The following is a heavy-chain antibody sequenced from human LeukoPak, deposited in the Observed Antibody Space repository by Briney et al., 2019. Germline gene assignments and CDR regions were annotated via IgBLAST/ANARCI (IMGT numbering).Heavy chain of an antibody. CDR1: GGSISSSNYY. D-gene: IGHD3-3*01. V-gene: IGHV4-39*01. J-gene: IGHJ6*03. CDR3: ARHRRDHDFWSGSNPTDYYYYMDV. CDR2: IYYSGHT. Sequence: SETLSLTCTVSGGSISSSNYYWGWIRQPPGNGLEWIGSIYYSGHTYYNPSLKSRVTIFVDTSQNQFSLKLSSVTAADTAVYYCARHRRDHDFWSGSNPTDYYYYMDVWGKGTSVTVSS.